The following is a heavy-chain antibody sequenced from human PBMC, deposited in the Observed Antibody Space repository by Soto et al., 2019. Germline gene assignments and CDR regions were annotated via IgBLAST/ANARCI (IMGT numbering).Heavy chain of an antibody. D-gene: IGHD4-17*01. Sequence: QVQLVESGGGLVKPGGSLRLSCAASGFTFSDYYMSWIRQAPGKGLEWVSYISSSGLNIYYADSVKGRFTISRDNAKNSLDLPMTSLRAEETAVYYCAGEDYGDTIYGMDVWGQGTTVTVSS. CDR3: AGEDYGDTIYGMDV. CDR2: ISSSGLNI. J-gene: IGHJ6*02. CDR1: GFTFSDYY. V-gene: IGHV3-11*01.